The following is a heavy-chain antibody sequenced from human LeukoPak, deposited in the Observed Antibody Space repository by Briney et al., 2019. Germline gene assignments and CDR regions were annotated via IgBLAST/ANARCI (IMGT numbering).Heavy chain of an antibody. J-gene: IGHJ4*02. CDR1: GGSISSYY. V-gene: IGHV4-59*01. D-gene: IGHD2-21*01. Sequence: SETLSLTCTVSGGSISSYYWSWIRQPPGKGLEWIGYIYYSGSTNYNPSLKSRVTISVDTSKNQFSLKLSSVTAADTAVYYCARTAILYYFDYWGQGTLVTVSS. CDR2: IYYSGST. CDR3: ARTAILYYFDY.